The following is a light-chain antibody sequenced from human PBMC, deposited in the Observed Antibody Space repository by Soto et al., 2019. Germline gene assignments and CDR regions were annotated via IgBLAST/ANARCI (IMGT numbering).Light chain of an antibody. V-gene: IGLV1-40*01. J-gene: IGLJ2*01. CDR1: SSNIGTGYD. CDR2: ANN. CDR3: QSYDSSLSASVV. Sequence: QSVLTQPPSVSGAPGQRVTISCTGNSSNIGTGYDVHWYQLLPRTAPKLLIYANNNRPSGVPDRFSGSRSGTSASLAITGLQAEDEAEYYCQSYDSSLSASVVFGGGTKVTVL.